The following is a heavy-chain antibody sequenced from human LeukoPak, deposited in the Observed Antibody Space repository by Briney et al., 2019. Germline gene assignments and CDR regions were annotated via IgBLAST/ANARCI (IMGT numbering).Heavy chain of an antibody. Sequence: EGSLRLSCAASGFTFSSYGMHWVRQAPGKGLEWVAVISYLGDDQFYAESVKGRFTISRDNSNKMVFLQMNSLRGEDTAVYYCAKDRSSGPHYYYGMDVWGRGTTVIVSS. CDR3: AKDRSSGPHYYYGMDV. CDR2: ISYLGDDQ. J-gene: IGHJ6*02. CDR1: GFTFSSYG. V-gene: IGHV3-30*18. D-gene: IGHD6-25*01.